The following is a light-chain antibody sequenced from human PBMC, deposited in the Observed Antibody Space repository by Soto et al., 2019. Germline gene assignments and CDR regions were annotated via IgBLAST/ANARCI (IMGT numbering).Light chain of an antibody. Sequence: DIHMSQTPSTLSAPVGDTLTGICRASQSVSGWLAWYQQKPGEAPKLLIYDASALPRGVPSRFSGSGSGTKFTLTIASLQPDDFATYYCQQYNSYSFGQGTKVDIK. J-gene: IGKJ1*01. CDR2: DAS. V-gene: IGKV1-5*02. CDR3: QQYNSYS. CDR1: QSVSGW.